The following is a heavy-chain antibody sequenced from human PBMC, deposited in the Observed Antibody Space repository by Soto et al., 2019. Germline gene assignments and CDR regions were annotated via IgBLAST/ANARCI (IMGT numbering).Heavy chain of an antibody. J-gene: IGHJ4*02. CDR3: AKWGFGTYYDYIWGSYRYNYFDY. CDR2: ISYDGSNK. D-gene: IGHD3-16*02. V-gene: IGHV3-30-3*02. Sequence: GGSLRLSCAAPGFTFSSYAMHWVRQAPGKGLEWVAVISYDGSNKYYADSVKGRFTISRDNSKNTLYLQMNSLRAEDTAVYYCAKWGFGTYYDYIWGSYRYNYFDYWGQGTLVTVSS. CDR1: GFTFSSYA.